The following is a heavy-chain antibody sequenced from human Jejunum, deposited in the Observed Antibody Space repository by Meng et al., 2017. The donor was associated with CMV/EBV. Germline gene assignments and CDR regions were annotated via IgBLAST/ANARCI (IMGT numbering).Heavy chain of an antibody. D-gene: IGHD6-19*01. V-gene: IGHV3-30*02. Sequence: SGFTFSSYGMHWVRQAPGKGLEWVAYIRYDLATKYYVDSVKGRFTISRDNSRNSLSLQMNNLRDDDTAVYYCARDGLNGLWLVPGYWGPGALVTVSS. CDR3: ARDGLNGLWLVPGY. J-gene: IGHJ4*02. CDR2: IRYDLATK. CDR1: GFTFSSYG.